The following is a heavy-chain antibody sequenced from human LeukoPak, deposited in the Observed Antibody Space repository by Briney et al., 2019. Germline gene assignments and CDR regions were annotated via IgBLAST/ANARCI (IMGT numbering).Heavy chain of an antibody. CDR1: GFTFSRHG. CDR3: ARDRAWNYFDY. Sequence: GGSLRLSCAPSGFTFSRHGMHWVHQAPGKGLEWVAIISNDGSRKYYAHSVEGRFTISRDNSKNTLYLQMDSLRAEDTAVYYCARDRAWNYFDYWGQGTLVTVSS. V-gene: IGHV3-30*03. D-gene: IGHD3-3*01. CDR2: ISNDGSRK. J-gene: IGHJ4*02.